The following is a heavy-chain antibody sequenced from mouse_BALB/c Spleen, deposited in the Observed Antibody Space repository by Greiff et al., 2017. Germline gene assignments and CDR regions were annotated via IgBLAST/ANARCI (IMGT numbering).Heavy chain of an antibody. CDR2: ISSGGSYT. D-gene: IGHD1-1*01. V-gene: IGHV5-9-1*01. CDR1: GFTFSSYA. CDR3: AREITS. J-gene: IGHJ3*01. Sequence: EVMLVESGGGLVKPGGSLKLSCAASGFTFSSYAMSWVRQTPEKRLEWVATISSGGSYTYYPDSVKGRFTISRDNAKNTLYLQMSSLRSEDTAMYYCAREITSWGQGTLVTVSA.